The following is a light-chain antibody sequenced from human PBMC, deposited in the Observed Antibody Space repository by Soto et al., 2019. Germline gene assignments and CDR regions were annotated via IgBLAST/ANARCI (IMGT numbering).Light chain of an antibody. CDR1: QTINNH. CDR3: EQAHNTPRT. V-gene: IGKV1-39*01. CDR2: SAS. Sequence: DLQMTQSPSSLSASVGDRVTITCRASQTINNHLNWFQQKPGQAPKVLIFSASSLQSGVPSRFSSSGSGTDFTLTISSLQPEDSATYYCEQAHNTPRTFGQGTKVEI. J-gene: IGKJ1*01.